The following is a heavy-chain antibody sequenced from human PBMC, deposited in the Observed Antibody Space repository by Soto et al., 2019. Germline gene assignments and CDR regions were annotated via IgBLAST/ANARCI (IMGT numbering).Heavy chain of an antibody. Sequence: GGSLRLSCVGSEFTFSNYEMNWVRQAPGKGLEWVSYISYTGSTICYADSVRGRFTISRDNSKNSLYLQMNSLRAEDTAVYYCARELIVVVPAAITYYYYGMDVWGQGTTVTVSS. CDR1: EFTFSNYE. CDR2: ISYTGSTI. CDR3: ARELIVVVPAAITYYYYGMDV. V-gene: IGHV3-48*03. D-gene: IGHD2-2*02. J-gene: IGHJ6*02.